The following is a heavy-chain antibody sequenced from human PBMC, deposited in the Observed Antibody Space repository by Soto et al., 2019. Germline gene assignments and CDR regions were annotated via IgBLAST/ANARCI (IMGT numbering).Heavy chain of an antibody. D-gene: IGHD2-2*01. CDR2: ISAYNGNT. J-gene: IGHJ6*03. Sequence: VQLVQSGAEVKKPGASVKVSCKASGYTFTSYGISWVRQAPGQGLEWMGWISAYNGNTNYAQKLQGRVTMTTDTSTSTAYMELRSLRSDDTAVYYCARDHIVVVPAALSDYYYYYMDVWGKGTTVTVSS. CDR1: GYTFTSYG. V-gene: IGHV1-18*01. CDR3: ARDHIVVVPAALSDYYYYYMDV.